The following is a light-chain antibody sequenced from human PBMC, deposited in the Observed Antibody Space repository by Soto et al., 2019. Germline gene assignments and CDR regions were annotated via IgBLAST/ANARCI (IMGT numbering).Light chain of an antibody. V-gene: IGKV3-15*01. CDR1: QFIDSH. Sequence: EIVMTQSPATLSVSPGERATLSCRASQFIDSHLAWYQQKPGQAPRLLIYGASTRATGFPARFSGSGSGTEFTLTISSLQSEDFAVYYCLQYNNWPYTFGQGTKVEIK. CDR3: LQYNNWPYT. CDR2: GAS. J-gene: IGKJ2*01.